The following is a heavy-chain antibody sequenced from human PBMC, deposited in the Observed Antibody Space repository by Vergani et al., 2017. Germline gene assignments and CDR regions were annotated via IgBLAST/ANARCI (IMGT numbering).Heavy chain of an antibody. CDR3: ARDGYDFWSGYYDAYYYYYMDV. CDR1: GFTFSSYG. V-gene: IGHV3-33*01. Sequence: QVQLVESGGGVVQPGRSLRLSCAASGFTFSSYGMHWVRQAPGKGLEWVAVIWYDGSNKYYADSVKGRFTISIDNSKNTLYLQMNSLRAEDTAVYYCARDGYDFWSGYYDAYYYYYMDVWGKGTTVTVSS. CDR2: IWYDGSNK. J-gene: IGHJ6*03. D-gene: IGHD3-3*01.